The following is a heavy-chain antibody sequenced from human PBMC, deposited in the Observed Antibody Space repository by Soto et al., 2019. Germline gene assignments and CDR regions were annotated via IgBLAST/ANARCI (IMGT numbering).Heavy chain of an antibody. CDR1: GDSISSGGYS. CDR2: IYQSGT. Sequence: QLQLQESGSGLVKPSQTLSLTCRVSGDSISSGGYSWIWIRQPPGKGLEWIGYIYQSGTYYNPPLKSRVTMSVDRSKNQFSLKLTSVTAADTAVYFCATGHCSGGPCYPGGVEYWGQGALVTVSP. CDR3: ATGHCSGGPCYPGGVEY. J-gene: IGHJ4*02. D-gene: IGHD2-15*01. V-gene: IGHV4-30-2*01.